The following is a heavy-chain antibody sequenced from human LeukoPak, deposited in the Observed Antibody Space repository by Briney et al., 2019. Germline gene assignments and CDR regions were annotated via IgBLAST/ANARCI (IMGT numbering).Heavy chain of an antibody. J-gene: IGHJ4*02. CDR2: TSYDGSNK. CDR3: AKEEVVTRHFDY. V-gene: IGHV3-30*18. CDR1: GFTFSSYG. D-gene: IGHD4-23*01. Sequence: PGGSLRLSCAASGFTFSSYGMHWVRQAPGKGLEWVAVTSYDGSNKYYADSVKGRFTISRDNSKNTLYLQMNSLRAEDTAVYYCAKEEVVTRHFDYWGQGTLVTVSS.